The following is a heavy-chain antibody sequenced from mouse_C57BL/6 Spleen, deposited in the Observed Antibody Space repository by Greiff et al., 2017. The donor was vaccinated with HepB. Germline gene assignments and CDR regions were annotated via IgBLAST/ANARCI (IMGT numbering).Heavy chain of an antibody. J-gene: IGHJ2*01. V-gene: IGHV1-82*01. Sequence: QVQLQQSGPELVKPGASVKISCKASGYAFSSSWMNWVKQRPGKGLEWIGRIYPGDGDTNYNGKFKGKATLTADKSSSTAYMQLSSLTSEDSAVYFCASLRYYFDYWGQGTTLTVSS. CDR2: IYPGDGDT. D-gene: IGHD1-1*01. CDR3: ASLRYYFDY. CDR1: GYAFSSSW.